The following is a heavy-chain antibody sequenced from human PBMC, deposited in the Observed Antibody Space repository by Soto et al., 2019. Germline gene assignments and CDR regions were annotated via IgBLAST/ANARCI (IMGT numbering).Heavy chain of an antibody. CDR1: GGSFSVYY. J-gene: IGHJ6*01. D-gene: IGHD1-7*01. CDR2: ITDSGGT. Sequence: SETLSLTCTVSGGSFSVYYWNWVRQPPGKGLEWIAEITDSGGTNYNPSLKSRVTISVDTSMNHFSLKLSSVTAADTAVYYCARGGRGWTNYPYYYYYGMDVWGQGTTVTVSS. V-gene: IGHV4-34*01. CDR3: ARGGRGWTNYPYYYYYGMDV.